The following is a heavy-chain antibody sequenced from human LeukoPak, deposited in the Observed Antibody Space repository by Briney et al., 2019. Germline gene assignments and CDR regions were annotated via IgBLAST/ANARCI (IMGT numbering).Heavy chain of an antibody. J-gene: IGHJ6*04. CDR1: DYSISSAYY. CDR2: IYHRGST. CDR3: ARGPPYAPGVLDV. Sequence: SETLSLTCTVSDYSISSAYYWGWIRRSPGKGLEWIGSIYHRGSTYYNPSLKSRVTISVDTSKNQFSLKLSSMTAADTAVYYCARGPPYAPGVLDVWGKGTTVTISS. V-gene: IGHV4-38-2*02. D-gene: IGHD7-27*01.